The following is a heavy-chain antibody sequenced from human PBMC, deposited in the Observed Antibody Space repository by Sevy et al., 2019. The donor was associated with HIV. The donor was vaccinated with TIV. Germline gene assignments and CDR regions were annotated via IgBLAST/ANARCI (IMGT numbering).Heavy chain of an antibody. D-gene: IGHD2-15*01. CDR2: ISATGGST. V-gene: IGHV3-23*01. J-gene: IGHJ4*02. Sequence: GGSLGLSCPASGFTLGSYTMNWVRQAPGKGLEWVASISATGGSTYYADSVKGRFIISRDVSKGILYLQMNSPTAEDTAIFYCATTLLKLPFHPHYFDYWGQGTLVTVSS. CDR1: GFTLGSYT. CDR3: ATTLLKLPFHPHYFDY.